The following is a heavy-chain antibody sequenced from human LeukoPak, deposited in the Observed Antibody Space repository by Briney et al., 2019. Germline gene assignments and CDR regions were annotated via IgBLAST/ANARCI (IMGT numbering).Heavy chain of an antibody. Sequence: ASVKVSCKAPGYTFTSYAMHWVRQAPGQGLEWMAILNPSGGSSNYAQKFQGRATLTRATSTGTVYMELSSLRSEDTAVYYCASVYKHGMDVWGQGTTVIVSS. CDR2: LNPSGGSS. V-gene: IGHV1-46*01. CDR1: GYTFTSYA. CDR3: ASVYKHGMDV. D-gene: IGHD5-24*01. J-gene: IGHJ6*02.